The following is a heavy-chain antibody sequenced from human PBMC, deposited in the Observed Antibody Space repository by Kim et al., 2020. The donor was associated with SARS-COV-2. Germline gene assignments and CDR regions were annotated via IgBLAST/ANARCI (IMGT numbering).Heavy chain of an antibody. CDR1: GYTFTRYG. Sequence: ASVKVSCKASGYTFTRYGFSWVRQAPGQGLEWMGWINAYNGNTDYAKKVQGRVTMTTDTSTSTTYMELRNLRSDDTAVYYCARDRLTLTGSALPIDYWGQGTLITVSS. V-gene: IGHV1-18*01. CDR2: INAYNGNT. J-gene: IGHJ4*02. CDR3: ARDRLTLTGSALPIDY. D-gene: IGHD3-9*01.